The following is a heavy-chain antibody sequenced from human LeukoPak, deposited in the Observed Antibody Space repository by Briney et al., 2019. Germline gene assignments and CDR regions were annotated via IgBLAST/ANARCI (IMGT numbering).Heavy chain of an antibody. V-gene: IGHV1-8*03. D-gene: IGHD3-16*01. CDR3: ARVNYDYVWGTHHFDS. CDR2: MNPRSGDT. CDR1: GNTFSNFD. Sequence: ASVKVSCKTSGNTFSNFDISWVRQATGQGLEWMGSMNPRSGDTTYARNFQGRVTFTRNTSISTSYMELSGLRSDDTAVYYCARVNYDYVWGTHHFDSWGQGSQVTVSS. J-gene: IGHJ4*02.